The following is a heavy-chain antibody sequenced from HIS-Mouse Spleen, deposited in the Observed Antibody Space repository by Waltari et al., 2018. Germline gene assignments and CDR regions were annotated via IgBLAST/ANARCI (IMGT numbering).Heavy chain of an antibody. Sequence: QVQLVQSGAEVKKPAASVKVSCTASGYTFTSYDINWVRQATGQGLEWRGWIKPNSGKIGYEQKFQGRVNLTRNTSITTAYMELSSLRSEDTAVYYCAARFGESHFDYWGQGTLVTVSS. V-gene: IGHV1-8*01. J-gene: IGHJ4*02. D-gene: IGHD3-10*01. CDR3: AARFGESHFDY. CDR2: IKPNSGKI. CDR1: GYTFTSYD.